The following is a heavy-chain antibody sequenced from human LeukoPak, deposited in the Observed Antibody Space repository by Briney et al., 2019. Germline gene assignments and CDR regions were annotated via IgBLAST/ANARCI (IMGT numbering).Heavy chain of an antibody. CDR2: IYTSGST. J-gene: IGHJ4*02. CDR1: GGSISSYY. Sequence: SETLCLTCTVSGGSISSYYWSWTRQPAGKGLEWIGRIYTSGSTNYNPSLKSRVTMSVDTSKNQFSLKLSSVTAADTAVYYCARDSGEWLRLGFDYWGQGTLVTVSS. CDR3: ARDSGEWLRLGFDY. V-gene: IGHV4-4*07. D-gene: IGHD5-12*01.